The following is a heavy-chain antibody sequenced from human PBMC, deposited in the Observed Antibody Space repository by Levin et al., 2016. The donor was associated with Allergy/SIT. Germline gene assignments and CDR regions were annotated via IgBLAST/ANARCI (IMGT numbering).Heavy chain of an antibody. Sequence: WIRQPPGKGLEWIGYIYYSGSTYYNPSLKSRVTISVDTSKNQFSLKLSSVTAADTAVYYCARGGGSSYYGSGSYSRDFDYWGQGTLVTVSS. J-gene: IGHJ4*02. CDR2: IYYSGST. V-gene: IGHV4-31*02. D-gene: IGHD3-10*01. CDR3: ARGGGSSYYGSGSYSRDFDY.